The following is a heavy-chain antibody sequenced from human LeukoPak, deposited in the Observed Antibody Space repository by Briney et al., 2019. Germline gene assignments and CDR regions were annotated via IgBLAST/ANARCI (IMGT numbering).Heavy chain of an antibody. CDR3: TSSGSSTYYFAY. Sequence: PGGSLKVSCAVSGFTFSGSTMHWVRQAPGKGLEWVGRIRSNGDSYATAYAASVKGRFTISRDDSNNTAYLQMNSLKTEDTAVYYCTSSGSSTYYFAYWGQGTLVIVSS. CDR1: GFTFSGST. D-gene: IGHD1-26*01. J-gene: IGHJ4*02. CDR2: IRSNGDSYAT. V-gene: IGHV3-73*01.